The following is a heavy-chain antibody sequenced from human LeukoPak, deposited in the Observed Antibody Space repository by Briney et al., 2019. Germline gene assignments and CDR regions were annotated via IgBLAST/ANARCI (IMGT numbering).Heavy chain of an antibody. CDR3: ARTNLYRSGHWSFDL. CDR2: ARNKANSYTT. Sequence: PGGSLRLSCVASGFIFSDHYMDWVRQTPGKGLEWVGRARNKANSYTTEYAASVKGRFTVSRDESTNSLLLQMNNLKIEDTAVYFCARTNLYRSGHWSFDLWGRGTLVTVSS. CDR1: GFIFSDHY. D-gene: IGHD6-25*01. J-gene: IGHJ2*01. V-gene: IGHV3-72*01.